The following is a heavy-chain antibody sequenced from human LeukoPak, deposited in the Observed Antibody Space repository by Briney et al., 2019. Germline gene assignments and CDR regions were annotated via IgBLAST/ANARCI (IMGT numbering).Heavy chain of an antibody. CDR2: IYYSGST. CDR3: ASGAPAAIDY. Sequence: SETLSLTCTVSGGSISSSSYYWGWIRQPPGNGLERIGSIYYSGSTYYNPSLNSRVTISVNTSKTHFSLKLSSVTAAHTAVYYCASGAPAAIDYWGQGTLVTVSS. D-gene: IGHD2-2*01. J-gene: IGHJ4*02. V-gene: IGHV4-39*02. CDR1: GGSISSSSYY.